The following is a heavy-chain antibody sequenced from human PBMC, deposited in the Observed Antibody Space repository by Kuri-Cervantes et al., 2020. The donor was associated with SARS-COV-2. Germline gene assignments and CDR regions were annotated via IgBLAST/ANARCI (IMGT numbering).Heavy chain of an antibody. Sequence: SGPTLAKPTQTLTLTCTFSGFSLSTSGVGVGWVRQPPGKAREWLALIYWNDDKRYSPSLKSRLTITKDTSKNQVVLTMTNMDPVDTATYYCARSRDAYNLFDYWGQGTLVTVSS. CDR1: GFSLSTSGVG. J-gene: IGHJ4*02. D-gene: IGHD5-24*01. CDR3: ARSRDAYNLFDY. CDR2: IYWNDDK. V-gene: IGHV2-5*01.